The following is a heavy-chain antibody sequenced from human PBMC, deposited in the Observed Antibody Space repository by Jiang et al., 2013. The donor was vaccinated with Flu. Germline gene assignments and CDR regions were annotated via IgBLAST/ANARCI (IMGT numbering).Heavy chain of an antibody. CDR2: TENEVHNYKT. D-gene: IGHD3-10*01. J-gene: IGHJ4*02. V-gene: IGHV3-72*01. CDR3: GQLFVGYPF. Sequence: GKGLEWVGRTENEVHNYKTEYAASVRGRSTISRDDSTNSLYLQMHSLKIEDTAVYYCGQLFVGYPFWGQGTLVTVSS.